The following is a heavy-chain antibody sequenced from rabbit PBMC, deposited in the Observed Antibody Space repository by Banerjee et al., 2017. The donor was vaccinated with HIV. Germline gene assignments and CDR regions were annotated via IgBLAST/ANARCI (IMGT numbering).Heavy chain of an antibody. V-gene: IGHV1S45*01. J-gene: IGHJ3*01. D-gene: IGHD6-1*01. CDR1: GFSFSSSYV. CDR2: IYGASSGNT. CDR3: ARRDYIAGPGYPYATRLDL. Sequence: QEQLVESGGGLVQPEGSLTLTCTASGFSFSSSYVMCWVRQAPGKGLEWIACIYGASSGNTYYASWAKGRFTISKTSTTVDLKMTSLTAADTATYFCARRDYIAGPGYPYATRLDLWGPGTLVTVS.